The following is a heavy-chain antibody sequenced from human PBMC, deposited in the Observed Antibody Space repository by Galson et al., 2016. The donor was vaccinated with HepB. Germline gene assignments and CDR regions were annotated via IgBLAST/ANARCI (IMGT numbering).Heavy chain of an antibody. J-gene: IGHJ4*02. V-gene: IGHV3-15*01. D-gene: IGHD3-3*01. CDR3: TTDVPITISGFFTIHVSNFDY. CDR2: IKDTADGGTT. Sequence: SLRLSCAASGFTFSNAWMSWVRQAPGKGLEWVGRIKDTADGGTTNYAAPVKGRFIISRDDSKNTLYLQMNSLKIEDTAVYYCTTDVPITISGFFTIHVSNFDYWGQGSLVTVSS. CDR1: GFTFSNAW.